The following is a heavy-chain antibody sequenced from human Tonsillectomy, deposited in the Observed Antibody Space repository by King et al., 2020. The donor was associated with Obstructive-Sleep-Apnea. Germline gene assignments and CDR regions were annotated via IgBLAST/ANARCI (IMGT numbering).Heavy chain of an antibody. CDR2: ISSSSSYT. V-gene: IGHV3-11*06. J-gene: IGHJ5*02. CDR3: ARYETHYYGSECDINWFDP. Sequence: VQLVESGGGLVKPGGSLRLSCAASGFTFSDYYMSWIRQAPGKGLEWVSYISSSSSYTYYADSVKGRFTISRDNAKNSLYLQMNSLRAEDTAVYYCARYETHYYGSECDINWFDPWGQGTLVTVSS. D-gene: IGHD3-10*01. CDR1: GFTFSDYY.